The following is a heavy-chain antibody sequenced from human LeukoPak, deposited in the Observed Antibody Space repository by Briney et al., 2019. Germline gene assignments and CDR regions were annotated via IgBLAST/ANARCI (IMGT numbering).Heavy chain of an antibody. CDR3: ARVGYYDSSEGFDY. Sequence: PGGSLRLSCAASGFTFSSYSMNWVRQAPGKGLEWVSYISSSSSTIYYADSVKGRFTTSRDNAKNSLYLQMNSLRAEDTAVYYCARVGYYDSSEGFDYWGQGTLVTVSS. D-gene: IGHD3-22*01. V-gene: IGHV3-48*04. CDR1: GFTFSSYS. CDR2: ISSSSSTI. J-gene: IGHJ4*02.